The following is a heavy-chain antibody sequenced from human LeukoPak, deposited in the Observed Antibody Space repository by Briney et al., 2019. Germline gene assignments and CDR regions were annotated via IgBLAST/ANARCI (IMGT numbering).Heavy chain of an antibody. CDR2: IYYSGST. CDR3: ARAPRGGVVADTFDY. V-gene: IGHV4-59*01. D-gene: IGHD2-15*01. Sequence: PSETLSLTCTVSGGSISSYYWSRIRQPPGKGLEWIGYIYYSGSTNYNPSLKSRVTISVDTSKNQFSLKLSSVTAADTAVCYCARAPRGGVVADTFDYWGQGTLVTVSS. CDR1: GGSISSYY. J-gene: IGHJ4*02.